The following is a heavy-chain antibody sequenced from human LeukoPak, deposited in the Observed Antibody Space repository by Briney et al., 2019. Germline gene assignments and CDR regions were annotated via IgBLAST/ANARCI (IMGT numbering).Heavy chain of an antibody. CDR2: IYSSGST. V-gene: IGHV4-39*02. D-gene: IGHD2-15*01. CDR3: ATIRLMVAAASP. CDR1: GGSISGSDYY. Sequence: SETLSLTCTVSGGSISGSDYYWGWIRQPPGKGLEWIGSIYSSGSTYYNPSLKSRVTISVDTSKNHFSLQLSSVTAADTAVYYCATIRLMVAAASPWGRGTMVTVSS. J-gene: IGHJ3*01.